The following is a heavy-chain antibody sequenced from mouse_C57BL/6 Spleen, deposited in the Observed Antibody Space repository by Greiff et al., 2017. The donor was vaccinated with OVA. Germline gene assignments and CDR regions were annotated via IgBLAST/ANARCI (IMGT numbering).Heavy chain of an antibody. J-gene: IGHJ3*01. Sequence: EVKLMESGGGLVKPGGSLKLSCAASGFTFSDYGMHWVRQAPEKGLEWVAYISSGSSTIYYADTVKGRFTISRDNAKNTLFLQMTSLRSEDTAMYYCARPYYYGSSLFAYWGQGTLVTVSA. CDR2: ISSGSSTI. CDR1: GFTFSDYG. CDR3: ARPYYYGSSLFAY. V-gene: IGHV5-17*01. D-gene: IGHD1-1*01.